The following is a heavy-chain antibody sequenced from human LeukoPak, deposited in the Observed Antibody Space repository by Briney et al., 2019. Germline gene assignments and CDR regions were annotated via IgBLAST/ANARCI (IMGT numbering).Heavy chain of an antibody. V-gene: IGHV3-7*01. D-gene: IGHD3-9*01. CDR2: IKEDGSEK. Sequence: GGSLRLSCAASGFTFSSYWISWVSQAPGKWLEWVANIKEDGSEKYYVDSVKGRFTISRDNAKNSLYLQMNSLRAEDTAVYYCARMRYFDWFDAFDIWGQGTTVTVSS. CDR1: GFTFSSYW. J-gene: IGHJ3*02. CDR3: ARMRYFDWFDAFDI.